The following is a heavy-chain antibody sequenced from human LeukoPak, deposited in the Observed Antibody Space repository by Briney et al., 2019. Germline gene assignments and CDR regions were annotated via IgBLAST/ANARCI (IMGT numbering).Heavy chain of an antibody. D-gene: IGHD6-19*01. CDR3: ARGGRYSSGWPYFDY. CDR2: IYYRSGST. J-gene: IGHJ4*02. CDR1: GGSISSYY. Sequence: SETLSLTCTVSGGSISSYYWSWIRQPPGKGLEWIGYIYYRSGSTNYNPSLKSRVTISADTSKKQFSLNMTSVTAADTAVYYCARGGRYSSGWPYFDYWGQGTLVTVSS. V-gene: IGHV4-59*01.